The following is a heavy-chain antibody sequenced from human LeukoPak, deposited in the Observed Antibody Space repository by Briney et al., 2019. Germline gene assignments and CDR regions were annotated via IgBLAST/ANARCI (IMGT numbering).Heavy chain of an antibody. CDR1: GFAFSSYA. CDR2: IKQDGSEK. Sequence: PGGSLRLSCAASGFAFSSYAMHWVRQAPGKGLEWVANIKQDGSEKYYVDSVKGRFTISRDNAKNSLHLQMNSLRAEDTAVYYCASLLYYYDSSGYFVYYGMDVWGQGTTVTVSS. J-gene: IGHJ6*02. V-gene: IGHV3-7*01. D-gene: IGHD3-22*01. CDR3: ASLLYYYDSSGYFVYYGMDV.